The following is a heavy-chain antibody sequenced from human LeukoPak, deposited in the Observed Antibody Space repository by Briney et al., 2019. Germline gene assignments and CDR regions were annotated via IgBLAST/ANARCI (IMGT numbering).Heavy chain of an antibody. D-gene: IGHD3-9*01. J-gene: IGHJ6*02. CDR3: ARGGGLRYFDWSPPMYGMDV. Sequence: PSETLSLTCAVYGGSFSGYYWSWIRQPPGKGLEWLGEINHSGSTNYNPSLKSRVTISVDTSKNQFSLKLSSVTAADTAVYYCARGGGLRYFDWSPPMYGMDVWGQGTTVTVSS. CDR1: GGSFSGYY. V-gene: IGHV4-34*01. CDR2: INHSGST.